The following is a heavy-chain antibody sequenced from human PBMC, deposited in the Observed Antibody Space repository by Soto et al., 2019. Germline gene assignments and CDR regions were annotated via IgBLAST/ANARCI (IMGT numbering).Heavy chain of an antibody. Sequence: GGSLRLSCAASGFSFSGSWMSWVRQAPGRGLEFVANINQDGSVKNYVDSVKGRFTISRDNAKNSVFLQMNGLRDADSGVYYCARDPGYSSFDYWGQGTLVTVSS. D-gene: IGHD5-12*01. CDR3: ARDPGYSSFDY. V-gene: IGHV3-7*01. J-gene: IGHJ4*02. CDR1: GFSFSGSW. CDR2: INQDGSVK.